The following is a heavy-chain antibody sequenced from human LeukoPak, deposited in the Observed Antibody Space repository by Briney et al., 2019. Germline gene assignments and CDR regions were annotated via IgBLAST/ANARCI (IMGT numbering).Heavy chain of an antibody. CDR2: ISSGGSTI. Sequence: GGSLRLSCLASGFTFSTYEMNWVRQAPGKGLEWISYISSGGSTIEYADSVKGRFTVSRDNAKSSLYLQMNSLRFDDTAIYYFARDRSRDYVVDYWGQGTLVTVSS. J-gene: IGHJ4*02. V-gene: IGHV3-48*03. CDR3: ARDRSRDYVVDY. CDR1: GFTFSTYE. D-gene: IGHD4-17*01.